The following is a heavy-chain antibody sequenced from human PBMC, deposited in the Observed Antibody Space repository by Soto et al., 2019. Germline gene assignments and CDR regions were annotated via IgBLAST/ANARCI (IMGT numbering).Heavy chain of an antibody. J-gene: IGHJ4*02. CDR3: AKSWGWSGYFDY. CDR2: ISGSGGST. D-gene: IGHD3-3*01. CDR1: GFTFSSYA. Sequence: EVQLLESGGGLVQPGGSLRLSCAASGFTFSSYAMSWVRQAPGKGLEWVSAISGSGGSTYYADSVKGRFTISRDNSKNTLYLQMNSLRAEDTDVYYCAKSWGWSGYFDYWGQGTLVTVSS. V-gene: IGHV3-23*01.